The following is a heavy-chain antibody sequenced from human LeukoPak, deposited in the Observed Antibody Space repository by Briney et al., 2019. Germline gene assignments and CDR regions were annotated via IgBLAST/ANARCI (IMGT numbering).Heavy chain of an antibody. Sequence: SETLSLTCIVSGGSVSSGSYYWSWIRQPPGKGLEWIGYIYYSGSTNYNPSLKSRVTISVDTSKNQFSLKLSSVTAADTAVYYCARLGGRNWFDPWGQGTLVTVSS. CDR1: GGSVSSGSYY. D-gene: IGHD3-3*01. CDR3: ARLGGRNWFDP. V-gene: IGHV4-61*01. CDR2: IYYSGST. J-gene: IGHJ5*02.